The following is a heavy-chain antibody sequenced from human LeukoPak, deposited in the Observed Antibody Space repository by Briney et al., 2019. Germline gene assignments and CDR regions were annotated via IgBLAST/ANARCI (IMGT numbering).Heavy chain of an antibody. CDR2: IYHSGST. J-gene: IGHJ4*02. CDR3: ARAQLLWFGELLPHFDY. CDR1: GXSISSSNW. V-gene: IGHV4-4*02. Sequence: SETLSLTCAVSGXSISSSNWWSWVRQPPGKGLEWIGEIYHSGSTNYNPSLKSRVTISVDKSKNQFSLKLSSVTAADTAVYYCARAQLLWFGELLPHFDYWGQGTLVTVSS. D-gene: IGHD3-10*01.